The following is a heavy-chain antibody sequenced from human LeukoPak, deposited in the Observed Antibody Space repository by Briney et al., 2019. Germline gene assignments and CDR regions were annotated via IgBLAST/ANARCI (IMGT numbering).Heavy chain of an antibody. J-gene: IGHJ6*02. CDR2: ISYSGSP. CDR1: GGSISGSY. D-gene: IGHD2-2*01. CDR3: VASGKDCSNTSCELNWYNYHGMDV. V-gene: IGHV4-59*08. Sequence: SETLSLTCTVTGGSISGSYWSWIRQPPGKGLEWIGYISYSGSPNYNPSLKSRGTISLDTSKNQFSLKLSSVTAADTAVYYCVASGKDCSNTSCELNWYNYHGMDVRGQGTTVTVSS.